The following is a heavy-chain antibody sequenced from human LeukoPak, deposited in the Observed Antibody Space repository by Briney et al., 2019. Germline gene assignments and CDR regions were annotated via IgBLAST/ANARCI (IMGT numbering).Heavy chain of an antibody. CDR3: ARVEVDTVVSEIDAFDI. V-gene: IGHV4-39*07. CDR2: IYYSGST. D-gene: IGHD4-23*01. CDR1: GGSISSSSYY. Sequence: SETLSLTCTVSGGSISSSSYYWGWIRQPPGKGLEWIGSIYYSGSTYYNPSLKSRVTISVDTSKNQFSLKLSSVTAADTAVYYCARVEVDTVVSEIDAFDIWGQGTMVTVSS. J-gene: IGHJ3*02.